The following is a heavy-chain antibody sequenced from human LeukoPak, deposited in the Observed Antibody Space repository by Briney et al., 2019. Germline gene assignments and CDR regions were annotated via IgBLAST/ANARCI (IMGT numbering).Heavy chain of an antibody. CDR2: IVPILGTS. CDR3: ARVPQGSSWPYYFDY. J-gene: IGHJ4*02. V-gene: IGHV1-69*10. Sequence: SVKVSCKASGGTFSNYAISWVRQAPGKGLEWVGGIVPILGTSNYAQNFQGRVTLTADRSTHTAYMALSSLRSEETDVYYCARVPQGSSWPYYFDYWGQGTMVTVSS. D-gene: IGHD6-13*01. CDR1: GGTFSNYA.